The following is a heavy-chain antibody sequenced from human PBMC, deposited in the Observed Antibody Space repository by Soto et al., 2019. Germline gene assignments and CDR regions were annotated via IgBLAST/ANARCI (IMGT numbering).Heavy chain of an antibody. D-gene: IGHD3-9*01. CDR2: IKGDGISI. CDR1: GFTFTSYW. CDR3: ARGALGGYYNDY. J-gene: IGHJ4*01. V-gene: IGHV3-74*01. Sequence: EVQLEESGGVLVQSGGSLRLSCAASGFTFTSYWIHWVRQAPGKGLVWVSRIKGDGISINYADSVKGRFTISRDNARDTVFLQMNDLRAEDTAVYYCARGALGGYYNDYWGHGTLVTVSS.